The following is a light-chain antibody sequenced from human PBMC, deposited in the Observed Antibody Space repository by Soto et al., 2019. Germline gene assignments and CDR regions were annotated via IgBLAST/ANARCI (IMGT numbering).Light chain of an antibody. CDR3: QHYGSSPPYT. Sequence: EIVLTQSPGTLSLSPGERATLSCRASQSVSSSYLAWYQQKPGQAPRLLIYGASSRATGIPDRFSGSGSGTDFTLTISRLEPEDFAVCYCQHYGSSPPYTFGQGTKLEMK. CDR1: QSVSSSY. CDR2: GAS. J-gene: IGKJ2*01. V-gene: IGKV3-20*01.